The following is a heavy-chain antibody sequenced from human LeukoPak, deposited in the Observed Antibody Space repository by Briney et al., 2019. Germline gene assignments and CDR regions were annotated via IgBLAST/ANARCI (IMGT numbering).Heavy chain of an antibody. V-gene: IGHV3-48*04. CDR2: ISSSGSII. J-gene: IGHJ4*02. Sequence: GGSLRLSCAASGFTFSSYSMNWVRQAPGKGLEFISYISSSGSIIYYADSVKGRFTISRDNAKNSLYLQMNSLRGEDTAVYYCARDLRVRGVIKSDYWGQGTLVTVSS. CDR3: ARDLRVRGVIKSDY. CDR1: GFTFSSYS. D-gene: IGHD3-10*01.